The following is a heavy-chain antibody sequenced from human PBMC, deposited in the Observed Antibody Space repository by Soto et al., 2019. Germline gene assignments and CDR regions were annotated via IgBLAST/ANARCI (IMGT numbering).Heavy chain of an antibody. Sequence: GGSLRLSCAASGFRFGPFWMHWVRQAPGKGLVWVSHINSDGSTIVYADSVKGRFTISRDNAKNTLYLQMNSLRVEDTAVYFCARDRGLPDSFDIWGQGTMVTVSS. J-gene: IGHJ3*02. V-gene: IGHV3-74*01. CDR3: ARDRGLPDSFDI. D-gene: IGHD3-10*01. CDR1: GFRFGPFW. CDR2: INSDGSTI.